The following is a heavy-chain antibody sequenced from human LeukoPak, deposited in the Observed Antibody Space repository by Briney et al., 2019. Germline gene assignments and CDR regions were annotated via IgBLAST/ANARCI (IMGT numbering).Heavy chain of an antibody. CDR2: ISAYGGST. D-gene: IGHD6-13*01. V-gene: IGHV3-64*01. CDR1: GFTFSGYP. J-gene: IGHJ4*02. Sequence: PGGSLRLSCAASGFTFSGYPMHWVRQAPGKGLEYLSGISAYGGSTYYANSVKGRFTISRDNSKNTLYLQMGSLRPEDMAVYYCARDGSNWDFDYWGQGTLVTVSS. CDR3: ARDGSNWDFDY.